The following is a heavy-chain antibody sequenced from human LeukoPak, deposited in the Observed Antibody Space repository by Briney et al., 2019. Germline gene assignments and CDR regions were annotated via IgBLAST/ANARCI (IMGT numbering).Heavy chain of an antibody. CDR3: ARHVRNYYYYMDV. CDR2: INHSGST. V-gene: IGHV4-34*01. Sequence: PSETLSLTCAVYGGSFSGYYWSWIRQPPGKGLEWIGEINHSGSTNYNPSLKSRVTISVDTSKNQFSLKLSSVTAADTAVYYCARHVRNYYYYMDVWGKGTTVTVSS. J-gene: IGHJ6*03. CDR1: GGSFSGYY.